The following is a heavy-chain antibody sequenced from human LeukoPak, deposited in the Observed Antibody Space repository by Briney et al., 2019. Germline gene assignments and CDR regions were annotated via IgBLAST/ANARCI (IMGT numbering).Heavy chain of an antibody. CDR3: ARWRIVVVPAAIDNWFDP. D-gene: IGHD2-2*01. CDR1: GYSFTSYW. J-gene: IGHJ5*02. V-gene: IGHV5-51*01. CDR2: IYPGDSDT. Sequence: GESLKISCKGSGYSFTSYWIGWVRQMPGKGLEWMGIIYPGDSDTRYSPSFQGQVTISADKSISTAYLQWSSLKASDTAMYYCARWRIVVVPAAIDNWFDPWGQGTLVTVSS.